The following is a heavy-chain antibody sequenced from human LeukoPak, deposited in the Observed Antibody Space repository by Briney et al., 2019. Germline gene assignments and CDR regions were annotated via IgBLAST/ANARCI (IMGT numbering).Heavy chain of an antibody. CDR3: ARAYQSLGGLSLPDH. Sequence: ASVKVSCKASGYTFTSYAMNWVRQAPGQGLEWMGWINTNTGNPTYAQGFTGRFVFSLDTSVGTTYLQISSLKAEDTAVYYCARAYQSLGGLSLPDHWGQGTLVTVSS. V-gene: IGHV7-4-1*02. CDR2: INTNTGNP. D-gene: IGHD3-16*02. J-gene: IGHJ5*02. CDR1: GYTFTSYA.